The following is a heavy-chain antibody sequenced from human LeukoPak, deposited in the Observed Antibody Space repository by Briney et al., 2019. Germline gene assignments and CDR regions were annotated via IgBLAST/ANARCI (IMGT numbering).Heavy chain of an antibody. CDR1: GYTFTGYY. V-gene: IGHV1-2*02. CDR2: INPNSGGT. CDR3: VAVTYSAYDDFDY. D-gene: IGHD5-12*01. J-gene: IGHJ4*02. Sequence: ASVKVSCKASGYTFTGYYMHWVRQAPGQGLEWMGWINPNSGGTNYAQKFQGRVTMTRDTSISTAYMELRGLRSDDTAVYYCVAVTYSAYDDFDYWGQGTLVTVSS.